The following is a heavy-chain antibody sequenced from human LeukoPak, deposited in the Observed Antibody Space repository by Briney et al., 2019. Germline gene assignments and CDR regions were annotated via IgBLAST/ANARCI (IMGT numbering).Heavy chain of an antibody. Sequence: ASVKVSCKASGYTFTVYYIHWVRQAPGQGLEWMGWVSPNSGVTNYAQKFQDRVTMTRDTSISTAYMELSSLTSGDTAVYYCAAGGGDGWYFDLWGRGTLLTVSS. CDR1: GYTFTVYY. CDR3: AAGGGDGWYFDL. D-gene: IGHD2-21*01. CDR2: VSPNSGVT. V-gene: IGHV1-2*02. J-gene: IGHJ2*01.